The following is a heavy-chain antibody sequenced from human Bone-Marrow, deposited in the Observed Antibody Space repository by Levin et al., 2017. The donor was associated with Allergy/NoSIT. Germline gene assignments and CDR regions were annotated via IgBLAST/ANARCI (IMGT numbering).Heavy chain of an antibody. CDR2: IYSAGNT. CDR1: GFTVTSNY. V-gene: IGHV3-66*01. D-gene: IGHD5-12*01. CDR3: ARDPNTGYDFYTFDI. J-gene: IGHJ3*02. Sequence: PGGSLRLSCAASGFTVTSNYMSWVRQAPGKGLEWVSIIYSAGNTFYADSVKGRFTMSRDRSKNTLFLQMDTLRADDTAVYYCARDPNTGYDFYTFDIWGHGTMVTVSS.